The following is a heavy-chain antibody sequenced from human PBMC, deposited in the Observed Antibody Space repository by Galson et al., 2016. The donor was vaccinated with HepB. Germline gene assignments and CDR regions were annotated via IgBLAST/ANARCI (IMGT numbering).Heavy chain of an antibody. V-gene: IGHV3-30-3*01. D-gene: IGHD6-13*01. Sequence: SLRLSCAASGFTFSSYAMHWVRQAPGKGLEWVAVISEDGGNKDYADSVKGRFTISRDNSKNTLYLEMKSLRVEDTAVYYCARDPTIGIAAAGTFDYWGQGIRVAVSS. CDR3: ARDPTIGIAAAGTFDY. J-gene: IGHJ4*02. CDR1: GFTFSSYA. CDR2: ISEDGGNK.